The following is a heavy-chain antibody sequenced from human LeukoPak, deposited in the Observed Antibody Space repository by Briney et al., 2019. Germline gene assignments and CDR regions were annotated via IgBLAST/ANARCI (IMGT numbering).Heavy chain of an antibody. D-gene: IGHD2-15*01. CDR1: GFTFSGDW. Sequence: GGSLRLSCVASGFTFSGDWMHWVRQVPGRGLMAVSRITPDENAAAYADSVKGRFTISRDNAKNTLYLEMNSLTAEDTALYHCTRSGYSNGYDYWGQGTLVTVSS. CDR2: ITPDENAA. CDR3: TRSGYSNGYDY. V-gene: IGHV3-74*03. J-gene: IGHJ4*02.